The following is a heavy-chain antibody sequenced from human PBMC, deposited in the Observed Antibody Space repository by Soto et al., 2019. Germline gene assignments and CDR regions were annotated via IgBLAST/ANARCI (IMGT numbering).Heavy chain of an antibody. J-gene: IGHJ6*02. V-gene: IGHV3-74*01. CDR3: ARDRSYAMEV. CDR2: INGDASST. CDR1: GFSIRDYW. Sequence: GGSLRLSCEASGFSIRDYWMHWVRQAPGEGLVWVSCINGDASSTTYADSVKGRFAISRDDAKNTVYLQMTSLRAEDTAVYFCARDRSYAMEVWGQGTRVTVSS.